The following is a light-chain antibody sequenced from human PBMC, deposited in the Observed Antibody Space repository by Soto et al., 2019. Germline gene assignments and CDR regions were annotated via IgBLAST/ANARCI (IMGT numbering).Light chain of an antibody. J-gene: IGLJ1*01. Sequence: QLVLTQSPSASASLGASVKLTCTVSSGHSSYAIAWHQQQPEKGPRYLMKLNSDGSHSKGDGIPDRFSGSSSGAEWYLTISSLQSEDEADYYCQTWGSGIRVFGTGTKVTVL. V-gene: IGLV4-69*01. CDR1: SGHSSYA. CDR3: QTWGSGIRV. CDR2: LNSDGSH.